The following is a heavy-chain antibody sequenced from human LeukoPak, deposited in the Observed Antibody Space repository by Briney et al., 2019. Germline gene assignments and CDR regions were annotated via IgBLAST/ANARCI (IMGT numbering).Heavy chain of an antibody. CDR2: IDPRDSYI. CDR1: GYTFTNYW. J-gene: IGHJ2*01. Sequence: GESLKISCKGSGYTFTNYWIGWVRQMPGKGLEWMGRIDPRDSYINYSPSFQGHVTISADKSNSTAYLQWSTLKASDTAMYYCARRGMGYSGYDGYWYFDLWGRGTLVTVSS. CDR3: ARRGMGYSGYDGYWYFDL. V-gene: IGHV5-10-1*01. D-gene: IGHD5-12*01.